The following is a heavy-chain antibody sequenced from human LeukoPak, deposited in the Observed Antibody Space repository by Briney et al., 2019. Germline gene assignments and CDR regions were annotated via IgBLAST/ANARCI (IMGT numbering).Heavy chain of an antibody. CDR3: ARLALAARNFDY. V-gene: IGHV3-30-3*01. Sequence: GGSLRLSCAASGLTFSSYAMHWVRQAPGKGLEWAAVISYDGSNKYYADSVKGRFTISRDNSKNTLYLQMNSLRAEDTAVYYCARLALAARNFDYWGQGTLVIVSS. J-gene: IGHJ4*02. CDR1: GLTFSSYA. D-gene: IGHD6-6*01. CDR2: ISYDGSNK.